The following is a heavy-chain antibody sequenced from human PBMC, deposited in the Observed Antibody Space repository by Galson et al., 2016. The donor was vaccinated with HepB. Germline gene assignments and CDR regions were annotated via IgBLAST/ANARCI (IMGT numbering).Heavy chain of an antibody. V-gene: IGHV3-23*01. Sequence: SLRLSCAGSGFNFSNYAMTWVRQAPGKGLEWVAGVSASGAKTYYADSGEGRFTISKDNSKNTLYLHMNSLRAGDTAVYYCAREGGGGGFLGGQGTLVTVSS. CDR1: GFNFSNYA. J-gene: IGHJ4*02. CDR2: VSASGAKT. D-gene: IGHD3-3*01. CDR3: AREGGGGGFL.